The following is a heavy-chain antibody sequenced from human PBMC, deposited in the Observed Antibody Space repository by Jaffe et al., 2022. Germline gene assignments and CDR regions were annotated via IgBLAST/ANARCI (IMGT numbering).Heavy chain of an antibody. Sequence: EVQLLESGGGLVQPGGSLRLSCAASGFTFSNYAMSWVRQAPGKGLEWVSEISGGGGTTYHADSVKGRFTISRDNSKNTLYLQMNSLRAEDTAVYYCAKDRYVVQAASYYFDYWGQGTLVTVSS. J-gene: IGHJ4*02. V-gene: IGHV3-23*01. CDR1: GFTFSNYA. CDR3: AKDRYVVQAASYYFDY. CDR2: ISGGGGTT. D-gene: IGHD2-2*01.